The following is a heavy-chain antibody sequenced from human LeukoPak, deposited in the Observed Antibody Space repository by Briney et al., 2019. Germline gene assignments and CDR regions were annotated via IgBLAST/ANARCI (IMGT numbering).Heavy chain of an antibody. CDR1: GYTFTGYY. CDR3: AKVPPSITAAGNGLDP. D-gene: IGHD6-13*01. J-gene: IGHJ5*02. CDR2: INPNTGRT. Sequence: GASVKVSCKASGYTFTGYYINWVRQAPGQGLEWMGRINPNTGRTNYAQKFQGRVTMTRDTSITTAYMELSRLTSDDTAIYYCAKVPPSITAAGNGLDPWGQGALVTVSS. V-gene: IGHV1-2*02.